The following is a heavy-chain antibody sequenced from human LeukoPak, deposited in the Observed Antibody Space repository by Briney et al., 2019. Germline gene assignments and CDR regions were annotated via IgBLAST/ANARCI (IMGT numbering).Heavy chain of an antibody. D-gene: IGHD5-18*01. J-gene: IGHJ6*03. V-gene: IGHV3-48*03. CDR3: ARDADTAMAYYCYYYMDV. CDR1: GFTFSSYE. CDR2: ISSSGSTI. Sequence: GGSLRLSCAASGFTFSSYEMNWVRQAPGKGLEWVSYISSSGSTIYYADSVKGRFTISRDNAKNSLYLQMNSLRAEDTAVYYCARDADTAMAYYCYYYMDVWGKGTTVTVSS.